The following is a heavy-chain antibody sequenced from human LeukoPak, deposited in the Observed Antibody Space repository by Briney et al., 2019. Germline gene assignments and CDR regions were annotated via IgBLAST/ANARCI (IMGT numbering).Heavy chain of an antibody. V-gene: IGHV1-2*02. J-gene: IGHJ5*02. Sequence: GASVKVSCKASGYTFTGYYMHWVRQAPGQGLEWMGWINPNSGGTNYAQKFQGRVTMTRDTSISTAYMELSRLRPDDTAVYYCARVGIISTIFGVASDGGFDPWGQGTLVTVSS. CDR3: ARVGIISTIFGVASDGGFDP. CDR2: INPNSGGT. CDR1: GYTFTGYY. D-gene: IGHD3-3*01.